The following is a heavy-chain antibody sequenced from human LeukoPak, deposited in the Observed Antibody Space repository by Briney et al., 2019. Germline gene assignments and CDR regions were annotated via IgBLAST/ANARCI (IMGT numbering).Heavy chain of an antibody. Sequence: PSETLSLTCTVSGGSISNFYWSWIRQPPGKGLEWIGYIYYSGSTNYNPSLKSRVTISVDTSKNQFSLKLSSVTAADTAVYYCASGYRYGRFDYWGQGTLVTVSS. V-gene: IGHV4-59*01. CDR2: IYYSGST. D-gene: IGHD5-18*01. J-gene: IGHJ4*02. CDR1: GGSISNFY. CDR3: ASGYRYGRFDY.